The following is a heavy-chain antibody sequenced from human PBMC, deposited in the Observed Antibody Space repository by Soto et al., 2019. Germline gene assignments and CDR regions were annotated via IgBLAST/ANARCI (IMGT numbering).Heavy chain of an antibody. CDR3: APNPVSPRYFQH. CDR2: ISYDGSNK. J-gene: IGHJ1*01. CDR1: GFTFSSYA. Sequence: PGGSLRLSCAASGFTFSSYAMHWVRQAPGKGLEWVAVISYDGSNKYYADSVKGRFTISRDNSKNTLYLQMNSLRAEDTAVYYCAPNPVSPRYFQHWGQGTLVTVS. V-gene: IGHV3-30-3*01.